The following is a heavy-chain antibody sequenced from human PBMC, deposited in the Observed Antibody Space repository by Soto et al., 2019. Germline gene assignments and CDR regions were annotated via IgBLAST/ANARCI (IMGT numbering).Heavy chain of an antibody. J-gene: IGHJ4*02. CDR3: ARGASPLIDN. V-gene: IGHV1-3*01. Sequence: QVQRVQSGAEVKKPGASVKVSCKASGYTFTSYAMHWVRQAPGQRLEWMGWINAGNGNTKYSQKFQGRVTIIRDTAAITAYMELSSLRSEDTAVYYCARGASPLIDNWGQRTLVTVSS. CDR1: GYTFTSYA. CDR2: INAGNGNT. D-gene: IGHD1-26*01.